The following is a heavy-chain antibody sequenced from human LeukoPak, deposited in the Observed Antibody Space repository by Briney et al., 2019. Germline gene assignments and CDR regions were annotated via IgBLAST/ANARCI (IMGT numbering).Heavy chain of an antibody. D-gene: IGHD6-13*01. CDR2: IYTSGST. J-gene: IGHJ4*02. Sequence: SQTLSLTCTVSGGSISSGSYYWSWIRQPAGKGLEWIGRIYTSGSTNYNPSLKSRVTISVDTSKNQFSLKLSSVTAADTAVYYCARAYSSSWYYADYWGQGTLVTVSS. V-gene: IGHV4-61*02. CDR3: ARAYSSSWYYADY. CDR1: GGSISSGSYY.